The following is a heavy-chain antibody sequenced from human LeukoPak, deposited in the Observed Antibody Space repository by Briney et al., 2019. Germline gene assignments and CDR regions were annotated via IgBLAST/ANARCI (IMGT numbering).Heavy chain of an antibody. D-gene: IGHD3-3*01. CDR2: IKQDGSEK. Sequence: GGSLRLSCAASGFTFSRHWMTWVRQAPGKGLEWVANIKQDGSEKYYVDSVKGRFTISRDNAKNSLYLQMNSLRAEDTAVYYCARDEYLWSGYYPNQAFDYWGQGTLVTVSS. V-gene: IGHV3-7*01. J-gene: IGHJ4*02. CDR3: ARDEYLWSGYYPNQAFDY. CDR1: GFTFSRHW.